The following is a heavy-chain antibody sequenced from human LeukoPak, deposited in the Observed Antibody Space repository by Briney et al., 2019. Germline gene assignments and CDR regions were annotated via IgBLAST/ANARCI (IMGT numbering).Heavy chain of an antibody. Sequence: SETLSLTCTVSGGSISSSSYYWGWIRQPPGKGLEWIGSICYSGSTYYNPSLKSRVTISVDTSKNQFSLKLSSVTAADTAVYYCASLAPLAAAGAFDPWGQGTLVTVSS. CDR1: GGSISSSSYY. CDR2: ICYSGST. V-gene: IGHV4-39*01. D-gene: IGHD6-13*01. J-gene: IGHJ5*02. CDR3: ASLAPLAAAGAFDP.